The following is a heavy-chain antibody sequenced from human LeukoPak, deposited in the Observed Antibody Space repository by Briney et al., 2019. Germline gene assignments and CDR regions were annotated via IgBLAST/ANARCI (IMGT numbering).Heavy chain of an antibody. CDR1: GVSISTYH. V-gene: IGHV4-59*01. D-gene: IGHD2-21*02. J-gene: IGHJ4*02. CDR3: ARVPSRRVVTTPTYSDY. Sequence: PSETLSLTCTVSGVSISTYHWGWIRQPPGKGLEYIGYMSYSGATNYNPSLKSRVTISRDTSKNQLSLNLSSVTAADTAVYFCARVPSRRVVTTPTYSDYWGQGTLVTVSS. CDR2: MSYSGAT.